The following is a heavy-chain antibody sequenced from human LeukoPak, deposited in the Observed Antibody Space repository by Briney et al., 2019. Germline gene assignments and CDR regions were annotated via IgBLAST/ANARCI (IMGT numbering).Heavy chain of an antibody. Sequence: GGSLRLSCVASGXTFSSYSMNWVRQAPGKGLEWVSYISIGGNSMTYADSVKGRFTISRDNAKNSLSLQMNSLRDDDTAVYYCAKDSTVTTDWGQGTLVTVSS. J-gene: IGHJ4*02. CDR3: AKDSTVTTD. CDR1: GXTFSSYS. D-gene: IGHD4-17*01. CDR2: ISIGGNSM. V-gene: IGHV3-48*02.